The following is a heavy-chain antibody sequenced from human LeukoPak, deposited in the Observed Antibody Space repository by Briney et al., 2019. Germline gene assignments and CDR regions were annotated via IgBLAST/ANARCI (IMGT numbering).Heavy chain of an antibody. Sequence: LTGGSLTLSCAASGFTFSSYAMSWVRQAPGKGLEWVSAISGSGGSTYYADSVKGRFTIARDNSKNTLYLQMNSLRAEDTAVYYCAKDGSSNVDTAMVSIHYYGMDVWGQGTTVTVSS. J-gene: IGHJ6*02. CDR3: AKDGSSNVDTAMVSIHYYGMDV. V-gene: IGHV3-23*01. D-gene: IGHD5-18*01. CDR1: GFTFSSYA. CDR2: ISGSGGST.